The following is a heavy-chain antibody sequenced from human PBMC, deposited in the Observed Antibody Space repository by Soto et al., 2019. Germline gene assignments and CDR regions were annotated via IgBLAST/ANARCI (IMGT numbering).Heavy chain of an antibody. Sequence: QVQLVESGGGVVQPGRSLRLSCAASGFTFSSYAMHWVRQAPGKGLEWVAVISYDGSNKYYADSVKGRFTISRDNSKNQLXXQMNSLRAEDTAVYYCARDRLTTVTTGYYYYGMDVWGQGTTVTVSS. D-gene: IGHD4-17*01. V-gene: IGHV3-30-3*01. CDR1: GFTFSSYA. CDR2: ISYDGSNK. CDR3: ARDRLTTVTTGYYYYGMDV. J-gene: IGHJ6*02.